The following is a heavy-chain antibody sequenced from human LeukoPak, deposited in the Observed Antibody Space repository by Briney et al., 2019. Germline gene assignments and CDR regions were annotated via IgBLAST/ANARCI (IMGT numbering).Heavy chain of an antibody. CDR1: GFTVGSNY. Sequence: GGSLRLSCAASGFTVGSNYMSWVRQAPGKGLEWVSVIYSGGSTYYADSVKGRFTISRDNSKNTLYLQMNSLRAEDTAVYYCARQGQRRNPWYYFDYWGQGALVTVSS. CDR3: ARQGQRRNPWYYFDY. J-gene: IGHJ4*02. CDR2: IYSGGST. V-gene: IGHV3-66*04. D-gene: IGHD1-1*01.